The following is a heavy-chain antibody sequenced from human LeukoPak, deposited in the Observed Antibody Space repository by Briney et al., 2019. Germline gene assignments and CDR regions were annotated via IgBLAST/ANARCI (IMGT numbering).Heavy chain of an antibody. CDR1: GFTFTNAW. J-gene: IGHJ1*01. D-gene: IGHD6-19*01. V-gene: IGHV3-15*01. CDR2: IYSKTDGETT. CDR3: TTDHRLGSGWYGSFQH. Sequence: GGSLRLSWAASGFTFTNAWMGWVRQAPGKGLEWVGRIYSKTDGETTDYAAPVKGRFSISRDDSKNTLYVQMNSLIIEDTAVYYCTTDHRLGSGWYGSFQHWGQGTLVTVSS.